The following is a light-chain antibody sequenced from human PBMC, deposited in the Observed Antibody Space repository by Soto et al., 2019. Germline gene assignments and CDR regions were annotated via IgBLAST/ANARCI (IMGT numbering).Light chain of an antibody. J-gene: IGLJ2*01. CDR2: EVS. CDR3: SSYAGRNTLV. V-gene: IGLV2-8*01. Sequence: QSALTQPPSASGSPGQSVTISCTGTSSDVGGYNYVSWYQQHPGKVPKLMIYEVSKRPSGVPDRFSGSKSGNTASLTVSGLQAEVEADYYCSSYAGRNTLVFGGGTKLTVL. CDR1: SSDVGGYNY.